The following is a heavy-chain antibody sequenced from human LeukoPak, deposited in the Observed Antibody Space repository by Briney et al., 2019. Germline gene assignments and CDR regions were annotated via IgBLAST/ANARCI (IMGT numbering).Heavy chain of an antibody. CDR3: ASDMAKTSGYDRAYYYYYGMDV. V-gene: IGHV4-34*01. CDR1: GGSFSGYY. CDR2: INHSGST. D-gene: IGHD5-12*01. Sequence: PSETLSLTCAVYGGSFSGYYWSWIRQPPGKGLEWIGEINHSGSTNYNPSLKSRVTISVDTSKNQFSLKLSSVTAADTAVYYCASDMAKTSGYDRAYYYYYGMDVWGQGTTVTVSS. J-gene: IGHJ6*02.